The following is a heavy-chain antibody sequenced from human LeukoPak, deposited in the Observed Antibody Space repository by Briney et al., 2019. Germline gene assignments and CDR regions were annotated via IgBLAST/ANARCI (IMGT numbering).Heavy chain of an antibody. CDR1: GFTFSSYA. V-gene: IGHV3-64*02. Sequence: GGSLRLSCAASGFTFSSYAMHWVRQAPGKGLEYVSAISSNGGSTYYADSVKGRFTISRDNSKNTLYLQMGSLRAEDMAVYYCARDSSRWQTDWYFDLWGGGTLVTVSS. CDR2: ISSNGGST. CDR3: ARDSSRWQTDWYFDL. J-gene: IGHJ2*01. D-gene: IGHD6-13*01.